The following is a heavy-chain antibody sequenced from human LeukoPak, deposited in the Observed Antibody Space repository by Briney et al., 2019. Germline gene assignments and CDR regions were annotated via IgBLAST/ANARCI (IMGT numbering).Heavy chain of an antibody. CDR1: VDSFKLYY. CDR2: IYTSGST. CDR3: AREASGWYFDY. V-gene: IGHV4-4*07. D-gene: IGHD6-19*01. J-gene: IGHJ4*02. Sequence: PSETLSLTCTVSVDSFKLYYWSWIRQPAGKGLEWIGRIYTSGSTNYNPSLKSRVTMSVDTSKNQYSLKLSSVTAADTAVYYCAREASGWYFDYWGQGTLVTVSS.